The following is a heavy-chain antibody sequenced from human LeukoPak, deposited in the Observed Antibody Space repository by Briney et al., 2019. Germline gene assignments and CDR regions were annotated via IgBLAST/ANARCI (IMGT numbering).Heavy chain of an antibody. CDR2: ISSSSSYI. D-gene: IGHD3-10*01. J-gene: IGHJ6*02. V-gene: IGHV3-21*01. CDR1: GFTFSSYS. CDR3: ARSPYGSGIANSGMDV. Sequence: GGSLRLSCAASGFTFSSYSMNWVRQAPGKGLEWVSSISSSSSYIYYVDSVKGRFTISRDNAKNSLYLQMNSLRAEDTAVYYCARSPYGSGIANSGMDVWGQGTTVTVSS.